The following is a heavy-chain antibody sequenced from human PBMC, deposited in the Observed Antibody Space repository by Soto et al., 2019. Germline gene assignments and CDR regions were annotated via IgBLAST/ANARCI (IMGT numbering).Heavy chain of an antibody. CDR1: GFTFSSYG. CDR2: IWYDGSNK. V-gene: IGHV3-33*01. J-gene: IGHJ4*02. CDR3: AREGSVGVTSGGPLAS. D-gene: IGHD1-26*01. Sequence: QVQLVESGGGVVQPGRSLRLSCAASGFTFSSYGMHWVRQAPGKGLEWVAVIWYDGSNKYHADSVKGRFTISRDNSKNTVYLQMNSLRAEDTSVYYCAREGSVGVTSGGPLASWGQGTLVTVSS.